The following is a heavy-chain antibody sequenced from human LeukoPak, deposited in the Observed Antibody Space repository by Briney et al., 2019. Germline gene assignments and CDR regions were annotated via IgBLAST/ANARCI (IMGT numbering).Heavy chain of an antibody. D-gene: IGHD1-7*01. Sequence: PGGSLRLSSTASGFRFNTYWMSWVRQAPGKGLEWLASINEDGREKFYVESVKGRFTVSRDNAKNSLDLQMNSLRPEDTALYYCARPGTYWNYDYWGQGTLVTISS. CDR1: GFRFNTYW. CDR3: ARPGTYWNYDY. J-gene: IGHJ4*02. CDR2: INEDGREK. V-gene: IGHV3-7*01.